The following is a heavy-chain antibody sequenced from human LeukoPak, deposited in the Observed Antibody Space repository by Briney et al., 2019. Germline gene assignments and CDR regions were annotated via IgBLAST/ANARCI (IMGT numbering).Heavy chain of an antibody. CDR1: GFTFSSYG. CDR3: ARDSAAAGPEFDY. D-gene: IGHD6-13*01. V-gene: IGHV3-30*02. J-gene: IGHJ4*02. Sequence: GGSLRLSCAASGFTFSSYGMHWVRQAPGKGLEWVAFIRYDGSNKYYADSVKGRFTISRDNSKNTLYLQMNSLRAEDTAVYYCARDSAAAGPEFDYWGQGTLVTVSS. CDR2: IRYDGSNK.